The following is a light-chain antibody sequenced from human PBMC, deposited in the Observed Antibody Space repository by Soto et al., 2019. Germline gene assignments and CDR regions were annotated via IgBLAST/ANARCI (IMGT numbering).Light chain of an antibody. J-gene: IGKJ4*01. V-gene: IGKV3-15*01. CDR1: QSVSSN. CDR3: QQYNNWRLT. Sequence: EIVMTQSPATLSVSPGERAPLSCRASQSVSSNLAWYQQKPGQAPRLLIYGASTRATGIPARFSGSGSGTEFTLTISSLQSEEFAVYYCQQYNNWRLTVGGGTKVEIK. CDR2: GAS.